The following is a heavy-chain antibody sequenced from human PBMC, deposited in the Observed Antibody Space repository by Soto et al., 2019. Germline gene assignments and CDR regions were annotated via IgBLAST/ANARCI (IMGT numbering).Heavy chain of an antibody. CDR1: GGTFSSYA. CDR2: IIPIFGTA. Sequence: QVQLVQSGAEVKKPGSSVKVSCKASGGTFSSYAISWVRQAPGQRLEWMGGIIPIFGTANYAQKFQGRVTISPDEATSTAYMELRSLRSEDTAVYYCAREEIRITMMEVVINPLDYGMDVWGQGTTVTVSS. V-gene: IGHV1-69*01. J-gene: IGHJ6*02. D-gene: IGHD3-22*01. CDR3: AREEIRITMMEVVINPLDYGMDV.